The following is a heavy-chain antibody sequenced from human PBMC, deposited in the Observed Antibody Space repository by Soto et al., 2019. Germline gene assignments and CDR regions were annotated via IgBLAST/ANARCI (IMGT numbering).Heavy chain of an antibody. Sequence: QLVQSGAEVKRPGSSVKVSCKASGGDFLSYTISWVRQVPGQGPEWMGTIIPILDVAKNAQKFQGRVAITADKATSTVYMELRSLRSHDTAVYYWAQMRFGELWHGMDVWGQGTTITVSS. V-gene: IGHV1-69*02. J-gene: IGHJ6*02. CDR3: AQMRFGELWHGMDV. D-gene: IGHD3-10*01. CDR1: GGDFLSYT. CDR2: IIPILDVA.